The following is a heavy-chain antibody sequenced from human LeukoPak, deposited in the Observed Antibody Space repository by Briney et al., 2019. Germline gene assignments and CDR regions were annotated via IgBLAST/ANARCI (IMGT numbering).Heavy chain of an antibody. CDR2: INPNSGGT. J-gene: IGHJ5*02. D-gene: IGHD6-19*01. V-gene: IGHV1-2*02. CDR3: ARDRGEQWLENWFDP. Sequence: ASVKVSCKTSGYTFTAYYMHWVRQAPGQGLEWMGWINPNSGGTNYAQKFQGRVTMTRDTSISTAYMELSRLRSDDTAVYYCARDRGEQWLENWFDPWGQGTQVTVSS. CDR1: GYTFTAYY.